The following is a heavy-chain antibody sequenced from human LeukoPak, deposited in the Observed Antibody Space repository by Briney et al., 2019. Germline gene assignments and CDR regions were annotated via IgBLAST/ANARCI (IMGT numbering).Heavy chain of an antibody. CDR3: ARVVWLQSGTWYFDY. D-gene: IGHD5-24*01. CDR1: GGSISSYY. CDR2: IYTSGST. J-gene: IGHJ4*02. Sequence: SETLSLTCAVSGGSISSYYWSWIRQPAGKGLEWLGRIYTSGSTNYNPSLKSRVTMSVDTSKSQFSLKLSSVTAADTAVYYCARVVWLQSGTWYFDYWGQGTLVTVSS. V-gene: IGHV4-4*07.